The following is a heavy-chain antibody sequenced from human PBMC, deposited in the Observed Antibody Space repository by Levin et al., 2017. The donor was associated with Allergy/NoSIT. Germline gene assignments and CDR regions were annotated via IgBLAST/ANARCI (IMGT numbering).Heavy chain of an antibody. CDR2: ISSSGSTI. V-gene: IGHV3-11*01. Sequence: GGSLRLSCAASGFTFSDYYMSWIRQAPGKGLEWVSYISSSGSTIYYADSVKGRFTISRDNAKNSLYLQMNSLRAEDTAVYYCARVWYYDFWSGYSPYYFDYWGQGTLVTVSS. J-gene: IGHJ4*02. CDR1: GFTFSDYY. D-gene: IGHD3-3*01. CDR3: ARVWYYDFWSGYSPYYFDY.